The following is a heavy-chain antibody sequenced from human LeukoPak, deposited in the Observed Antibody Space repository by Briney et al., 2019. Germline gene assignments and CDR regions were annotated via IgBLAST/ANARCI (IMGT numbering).Heavy chain of an antibody. CDR3: ARPGFCTRSTCFRESDGLDV. D-gene: IGHD2-8*01. J-gene: IGHJ3*01. CDR1: GYIFTPYG. Sequence: ASVKVSCKASGYIFTPYGISWVRQTPGEGLEWMGWISPDNDDTKYAQKLQGRVVLTTDTSTSTAYMELTSLRSGDTAVDYCARPGFCTRSTCFRESDGLDVWGQGTMLTVSS. CDR2: ISPDNDDT. V-gene: IGHV1-18*01.